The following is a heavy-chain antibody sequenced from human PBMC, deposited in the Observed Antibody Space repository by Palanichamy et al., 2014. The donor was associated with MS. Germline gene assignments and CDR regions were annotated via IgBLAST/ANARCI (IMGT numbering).Heavy chain of an antibody. CDR2: IYYTGSA. V-gene: IGHV4-30-4*01. Sequence: QVQLQESGPGLVKPSQTLSLTCIVSGGSISSGDYYWSWIRQPPGKGLEWIGYIYYTGSAYYTPSLKSRVTISEDTSKNQFSLKLRSVTAADTAVYYCARVGRITIFGVVSLYFDYWGQGTLVTVSS. D-gene: IGHD3-3*01. CDR3: ARVGRITIFGVVSLYFDY. J-gene: IGHJ4*02. CDR1: GGSISSGDYY.